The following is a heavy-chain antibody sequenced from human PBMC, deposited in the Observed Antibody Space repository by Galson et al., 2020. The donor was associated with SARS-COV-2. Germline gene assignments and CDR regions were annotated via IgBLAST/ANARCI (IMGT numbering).Heavy chain of an antibody. CDR3: ARDLKYTSGWYGGELFDY. CDR2: ISYDEGNK. CDR1: GFTFSSYA. D-gene: IGHD6-19*01. V-gene: IGHV3-30*04. J-gene: IGHJ4*02. Sequence: GGSLRLSCAASGFTFSSYAMHWVRQAPGKGLEWVAVISYDEGNKFYADSVKGRFTISRDNSKNTLYLQMNSLRAEDTAVYYCARDLKYTSGWYGGELFDYWGQGTLVTVSS.